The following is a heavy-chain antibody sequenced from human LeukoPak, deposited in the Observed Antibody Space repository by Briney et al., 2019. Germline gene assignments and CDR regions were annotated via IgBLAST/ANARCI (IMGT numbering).Heavy chain of an antibody. CDR1: GFTFSSYS. Sequence: GGSLRLSCAASGFTFSSYSMNWVRQAPGKGLEWVSHITASGTAMFYADSEKGRFTISRDNAKNSLYLQMNSLRDEDTAVYYCASSGSYRFDYWGQGTLVTVSS. V-gene: IGHV3-48*02. J-gene: IGHJ4*02. CDR2: ITASGTAM. CDR3: ASSGSYRFDY. D-gene: IGHD1-26*01.